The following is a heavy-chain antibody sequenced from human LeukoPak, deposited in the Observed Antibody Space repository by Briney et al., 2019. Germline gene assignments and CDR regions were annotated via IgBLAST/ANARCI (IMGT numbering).Heavy chain of an antibody. CDR2: ISSSGHPI. J-gene: IGHJ5*02. V-gene: IGHV3-11*01. CDR1: GGSFSGYY. D-gene: IGHD6-13*01. CDR3: ARDHSYSSSWYANWFDP. Sequence: LSLTCAVYGGSFSGYYWSWIRQAPGKGPEWVSYISSSGHPIYYADSVRGRFTISRDNAKNSLYLQMNSLRAEDTAVYYCARDHSYSSSWYANWFDPWGQGSLVTVSS.